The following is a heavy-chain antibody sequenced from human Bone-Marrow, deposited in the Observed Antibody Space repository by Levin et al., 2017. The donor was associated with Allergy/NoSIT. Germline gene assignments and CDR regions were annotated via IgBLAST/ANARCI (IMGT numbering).Heavy chain of an antibody. Sequence: GESLKISCTASGFTFGDYAMSWFRQAPGKGLEWVGFIRSKAYGGTTEYAASVKGRFTISRDDSKSIAYLQMNSLKTEDTAVYYCTRGCRGTMIVVVPPGDYWGQGTLVTVSS. CDR1: GFTFGDYA. CDR3: TRGCRGTMIVVVPPGDY. D-gene: IGHD3-22*01. V-gene: IGHV3-49*03. CDR2: IRSKAYGGTT. J-gene: IGHJ4*02.